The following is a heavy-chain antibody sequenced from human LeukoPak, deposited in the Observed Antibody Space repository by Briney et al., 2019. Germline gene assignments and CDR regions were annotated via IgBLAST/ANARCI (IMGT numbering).Heavy chain of an antibody. CDR1: GYTFTSNP. J-gene: IGHJ4*02. D-gene: IGHD1-14*01. V-gene: IGHV1-3*01. Sequence: ASVKVSCKASGYTFTSNPMYWVRQAPGQRLEWMGWINVGNGNTKYSQNLQDRVTITRDTSASTAYMELSSLRSEDTAVYYCARDSKYRSIDYWGQGTLVTVSS. CDR2: INVGNGNT. CDR3: ARDSKYRSIDY.